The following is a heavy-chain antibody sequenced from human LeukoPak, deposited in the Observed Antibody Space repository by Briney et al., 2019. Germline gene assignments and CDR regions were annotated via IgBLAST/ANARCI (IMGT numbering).Heavy chain of an antibody. J-gene: IGHJ4*02. V-gene: IGHV4-31*03. CDR2: ISYSGNT. CDR1: GGSFSTGGYY. D-gene: IGHD2-2*01. CDR3: ATSFLRARSYYFDY. Sequence: PSETLSLTCTVSGGSFSTGGYYWTWVRQHPGKGLEWLGYISYSGNTYYNPSLKSRVTISLDTSKNQFSLNLNSVTAAETAVYYCATSFLRARSYYFDYWGQGTLVTLSS.